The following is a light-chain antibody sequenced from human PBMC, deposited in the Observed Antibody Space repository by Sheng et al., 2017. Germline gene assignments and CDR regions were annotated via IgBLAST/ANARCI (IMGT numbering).Light chain of an antibody. Sequence: QSALAQPASVSGSPGQSITISCTGTSSDTGDYNSISWYQQHPGKAPKLVIYDVTNRPSGVSNRFSGSKSGNTASLTISGLQAVYEADYYCCSYAGSYSWVFGGGTKPDRP. CDR1: SSDTGDYNS. J-gene: IGLJ3*02. V-gene: IGLV2-14*03. CDR3: CSYAGSYSWV. CDR2: DVT.